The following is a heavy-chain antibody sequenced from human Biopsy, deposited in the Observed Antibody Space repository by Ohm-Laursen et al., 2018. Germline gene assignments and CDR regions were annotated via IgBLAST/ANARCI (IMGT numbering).Heavy chain of an antibody. J-gene: IGHJ6*02. CDR1: GDSIARYY. CDR2: IYYSGRP. Sequence: PSQTLSLTCAVSGDSIARYYWTWIRQSPGKGLEWFAYIYYSGRPNYNPSLKGRVVISVDRSSNQFFLKLTFATAADTAIYYCARVDRYNIDHYIMDAWGRGTTVTVSS. D-gene: IGHD1-14*01. CDR3: ARVDRYNIDHYIMDA. V-gene: IGHV4-59*13.